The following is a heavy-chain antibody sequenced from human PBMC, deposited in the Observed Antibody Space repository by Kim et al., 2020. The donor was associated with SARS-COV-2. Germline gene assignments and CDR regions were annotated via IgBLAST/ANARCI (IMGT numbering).Heavy chain of an antibody. J-gene: IGHJ6*02. V-gene: IGHV3-23*01. Sequence: GGSLRLSCAASGFTFSSYAMSWVRQAPGKGLEWVSAISGSGGSTYYADSVKGRFTISRDNSKNTLYLQMNSLRAEDTAVYYCAKDLPQYYNGSGSYSRLYYYGMDVCCQGTTVTVSS. CDR1: GFTFSSYA. CDR2: ISGSGGST. CDR3: AKDLPQYYNGSGSYSRLYYYGMDV. D-gene: IGHD3-10*01.